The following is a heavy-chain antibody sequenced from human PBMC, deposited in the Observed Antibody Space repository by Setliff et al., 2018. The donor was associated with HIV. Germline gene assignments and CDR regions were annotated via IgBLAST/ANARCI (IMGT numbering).Heavy chain of an antibody. J-gene: IGHJ6*03. CDR3: ARHRDPPGTSWIYYYYYMDL. D-gene: IGHD6-13*01. V-gene: IGHV4-39*01. CDR2: IYHSGST. CDR1: GGSISSSSHY. Sequence: SETLSLTCTVSGGSISSSSHYWGWIRQPPGKGLEWIGSIYHSGSTYNNPSLKSRVTMSVDTSKNHFSLKLSSVTAADTGVYYCARHRDPPGTSWIYYYYYMDLWGEGTTVTVSS.